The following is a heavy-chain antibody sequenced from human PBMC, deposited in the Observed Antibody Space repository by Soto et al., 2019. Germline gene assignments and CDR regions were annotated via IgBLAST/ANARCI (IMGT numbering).Heavy chain of an antibody. V-gene: IGHV3-9*01. CDR2: ITWNSGRV. J-gene: IGHJ2*01. CDR3: AKDFNGDPYWYFHV. CDR1: GFSFGDCA. D-gene: IGHD4-17*01. Sequence: DVQLVESGGGLVQPGRSLRLSCAVSGFSFGDCAMHWVRQAPGKGLEWVAGITWNSGRVDYAASVKGRFTISRDNVKNSLYLQMDSLRTEDTALYYCAKDFNGDPYWYFHVWGRGTHVTVSS.